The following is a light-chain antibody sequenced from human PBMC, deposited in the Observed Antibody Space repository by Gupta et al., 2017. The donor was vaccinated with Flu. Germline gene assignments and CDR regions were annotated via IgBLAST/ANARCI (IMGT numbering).Light chain of an antibody. CDR1: RGDIGDYKY. J-gene: IGLJ1*01. CDR3: SSYATTDTLV. V-gene: IGLV2-14*01. Sequence: TRGDIGDYKYVSWYQQHPGKAPKLIIYEVTNRPSRVSSRFSGSKSGNTASLTISGLQAEDEAEYFCSSYATTDTLVFGSGTTVTV. CDR2: EVT.